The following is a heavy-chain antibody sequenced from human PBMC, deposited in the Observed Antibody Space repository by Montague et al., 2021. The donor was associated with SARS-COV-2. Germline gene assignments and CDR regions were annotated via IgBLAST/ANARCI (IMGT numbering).Heavy chain of an antibody. CDR2: INHSGST. CDR1: GGSISGYY. Sequence: SETLSLTCAVYGGSISGYYWSWIRQPPGKGLEWIGEINHSGSTNXNPSLKSRVTISADTSKNQFSLKLSSVTAADTAVYYCAREVRYYYDSSGTGAFDIWGQGTMVTVSS. V-gene: IGHV4-34*01. D-gene: IGHD3-22*01. CDR3: AREVRYYYDSSGTGAFDI. J-gene: IGHJ3*02.